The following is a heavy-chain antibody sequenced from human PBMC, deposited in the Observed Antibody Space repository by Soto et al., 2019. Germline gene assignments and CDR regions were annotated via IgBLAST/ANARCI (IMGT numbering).Heavy chain of an antibody. Sequence: QVQLVESGGGVVQPGRSLRLSCAASGFTFSSYAMHWVRQAPGKGLEWVAVISYDGSNKYYADSVKGRFTISRDNSKNTLYLQMNSLRAEDTAVYYCARDRGSGSGWYRDAFDIWGQVTMVTVSS. V-gene: IGHV3-30-3*01. D-gene: IGHD6-19*01. CDR2: ISYDGSNK. J-gene: IGHJ3*02. CDR3: ARDRGSGSGWYRDAFDI. CDR1: GFTFSSYA.